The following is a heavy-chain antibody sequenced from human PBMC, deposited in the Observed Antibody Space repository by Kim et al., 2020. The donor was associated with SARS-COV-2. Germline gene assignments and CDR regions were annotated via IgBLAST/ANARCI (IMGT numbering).Heavy chain of an antibody. CDR2: ISSSSSYI. V-gene: IGHV3-21*01. D-gene: IGHD6-19*01. Sequence: GGSLRLSCAASGFTFSSYSMNWVRQAPGKGLEWVSSISSSSSYIYYADSVKGRFTISRDNAKNSLYLQMNSLRAEDTAVYYCARDVNPRGRAGTGLVYGMDVWGQGTTVTVSS. J-gene: IGHJ6*02. CDR1: GFTFSSYS. CDR3: ARDVNPRGRAGTGLVYGMDV.